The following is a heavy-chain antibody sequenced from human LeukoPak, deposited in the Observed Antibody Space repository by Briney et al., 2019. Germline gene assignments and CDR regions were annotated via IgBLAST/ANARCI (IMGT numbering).Heavy chain of an antibody. CDR3: ARSPYYDFWSGYPNWFDP. CDR1: GASISSYY. Sequence: SETLSLTCTVSGASISSYYWSWIRQPPGKGLEWIGYIYTSGSTNYNPSLKSRVTISVDTSKNQFSLKLSSVTAADTAVYYCARSPYYDFWSGYPNWFDPWGQGTLVTVSS. V-gene: IGHV4-4*09. J-gene: IGHJ5*02. D-gene: IGHD3-3*01. CDR2: IYTSGST.